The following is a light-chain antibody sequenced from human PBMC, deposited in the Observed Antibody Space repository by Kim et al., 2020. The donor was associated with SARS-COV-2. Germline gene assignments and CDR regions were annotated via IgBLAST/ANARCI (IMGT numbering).Light chain of an antibody. CDR2: DAS. V-gene: IGKV1-33*01. CDR3: QQYEDLPLT. J-gene: IGKJ4*01. CDR1: QDNRSH. Sequence: ASVGDRVTITGQASQDNRSHLNWYQQKSGKAPKLLIFDASNLETGVPSRCTGRGSGTDFSFTITSLQPEDFATYYCQQYEDLPLTFGGGTKVDIK.